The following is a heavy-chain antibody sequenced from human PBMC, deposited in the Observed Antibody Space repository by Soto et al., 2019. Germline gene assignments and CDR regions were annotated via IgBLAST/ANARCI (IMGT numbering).Heavy chain of an antibody. CDR2: IYPGDSDT. D-gene: IGHD3-22*01. Sequence: PGESLKISCKGSGYSFTSYWIGWVRQMPGKGLEWMGIIYPGDSDTRYSPSFQGQVTISADKSISTAYLQWSSLKASDTAMYYCARSSYYDSSGYYPPDYGMDVWGQGTTVTVS. V-gene: IGHV5-51*01. CDR1: GYSFTSYW. J-gene: IGHJ6*02. CDR3: ARSSYYDSSGYYPPDYGMDV.